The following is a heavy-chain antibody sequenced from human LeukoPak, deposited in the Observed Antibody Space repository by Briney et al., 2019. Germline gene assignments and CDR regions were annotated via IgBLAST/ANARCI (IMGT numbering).Heavy chain of an antibody. J-gene: IGHJ4*02. Sequence: GGSLRLSCAASGFTFRNYGMSWVRQAPGKGLEWVSSISSNSRYIYYADSMRGRFTISRDNAKNSLYLQMNSLKPEDTAVYYCARESYDSSGSFDYWGQGTLVTVSS. D-gene: IGHD3-22*01. V-gene: IGHV3-21*06. CDR1: GFTFRNYG. CDR3: ARESYDSSGSFDY. CDR2: ISSNSRYI.